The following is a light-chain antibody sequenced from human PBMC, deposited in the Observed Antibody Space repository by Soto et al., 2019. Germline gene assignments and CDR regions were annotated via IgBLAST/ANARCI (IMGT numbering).Light chain of an antibody. Sequence: QSALTQPASVSGAPGQSITISCTGTSSDVGAYNYVSWYQHHPAKAPKRMIYDDSNRPSGVSNRFSGSKSGNTASLTISGLQAEDEADYYGNSFTASSTLVFGGGTKLTVL. V-gene: IGLV2-14*03. CDR3: NSFTASSTLV. J-gene: IGLJ2*01. CDR1: SSDVGAYNY. CDR2: DDS.